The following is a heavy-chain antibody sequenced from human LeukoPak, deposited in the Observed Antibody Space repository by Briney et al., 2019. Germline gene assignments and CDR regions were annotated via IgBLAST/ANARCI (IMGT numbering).Heavy chain of an antibody. D-gene: IGHD6-6*01. CDR2: IYYSGST. CDR3: AREFSRRESRAARRRDYYYYMDV. Sequence: SETLSLTCTVSGGSISSSSYYWGWIRQPPGKGLEWIGSIYYSGSTYYNPSLKSRVTISVDTSKNQFSLKLSSVTAADTAVYYCAREFSRRESRAARRRDYYYYMDVWGKGTTVTVSS. J-gene: IGHJ6*03. CDR1: GGSISSSSYY. V-gene: IGHV4-39*07.